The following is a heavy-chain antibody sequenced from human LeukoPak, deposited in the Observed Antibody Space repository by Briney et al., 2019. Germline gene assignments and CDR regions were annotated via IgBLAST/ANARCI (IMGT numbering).Heavy chain of an antibody. CDR1: GCTISSGGYY. J-gene: IGHJ4*02. D-gene: IGHD4-17*01. CDR3: ASSTPVTTTYSFDY. Sequence: PSETLSLTCTVSGCTISSGGYYWIWLPQPPGKGLEWIGYIYYSGSTYYNPSLKSLVTISVDTSKTQFSLKLSSVTAADTAVYYCASSTPVTTTYSFDYWGQGTLVTVSS. CDR2: IYYSGST. V-gene: IGHV4-31*01.